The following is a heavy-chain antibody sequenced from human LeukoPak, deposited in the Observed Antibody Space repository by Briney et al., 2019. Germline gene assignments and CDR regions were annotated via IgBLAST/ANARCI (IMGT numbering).Heavy chain of an antibody. J-gene: IGHJ4*02. Sequence: SGGSLRLSCAASGFTFSSYGMHWVRQAPGKGLEWVAVISYDGSNKYYAVSMEGRFTISRDNSKNTLYLQMNSLRAEDTAVYYCAKDRDKQWLVVPDYWGQGTLVTVSS. CDR1: GFTFSSYG. CDR3: AKDRDKQWLVVPDY. CDR2: ISYDGSNK. D-gene: IGHD6-19*01. V-gene: IGHV3-30*18.